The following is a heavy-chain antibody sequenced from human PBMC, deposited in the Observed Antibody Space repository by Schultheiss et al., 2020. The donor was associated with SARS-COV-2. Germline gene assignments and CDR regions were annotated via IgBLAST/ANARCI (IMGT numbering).Heavy chain of an antibody. CDR2: ISYDGSNK. CDR3: ARDLGNYYYYGMDV. Sequence: GESLKISCAASGFTFSSYATHWVRQAPGKGLEWVAVISYDGSNKYYADSVKGRFTISRDNSKNTLYLQMNSLRAEDTAVYYCARDLGNYYYYGMDVWGQGTTVTVFS. V-gene: IGHV3-30*04. CDR1: GFTFSSYA. J-gene: IGHJ6*02.